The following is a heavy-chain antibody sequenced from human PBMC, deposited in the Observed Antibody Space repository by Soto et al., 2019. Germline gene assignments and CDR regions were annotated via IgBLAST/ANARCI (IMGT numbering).Heavy chain of an antibody. J-gene: IGHJ3*02. CDR1: GYTFTSYY. V-gene: IGHV1-46*03. CDR2: INPSGGST. D-gene: IGHD6-19*01. Sequence: QVQLVQSGAEVKKPGASVKVSCKASGYTFTSYYMHWVRQAPGQGLEWMGIINPSGGSTSYAQKFQGRVTMTRDTSTSTVYMELSSLRSEDTAVYYCAGRGIAVAGSDAFDIWGQGTMVTVSS. CDR3: AGRGIAVAGSDAFDI.